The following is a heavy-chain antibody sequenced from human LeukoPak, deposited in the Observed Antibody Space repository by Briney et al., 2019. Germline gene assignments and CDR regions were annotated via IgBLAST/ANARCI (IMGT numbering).Heavy chain of an antibody. CDR3: ATWAGTKYSSGWHPPLDY. V-gene: IGHV4-34*01. J-gene: IGHJ4*02. CDR2: INHSGST. CDR1: GGSFSGYY. D-gene: IGHD6-19*01. Sequence: SETLSLTCAVYGGSFSGYYWSWIRQPPGKGLEWIGEINHSGSTNYNPSLKSRVIISLDTSKNQFSLKLSSVTAADTAVYYCATWAGTKYSSGWHPPLDYWGQGNLVTVSS.